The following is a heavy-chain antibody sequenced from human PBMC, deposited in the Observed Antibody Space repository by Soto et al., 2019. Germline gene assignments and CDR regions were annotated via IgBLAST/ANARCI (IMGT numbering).Heavy chain of an antibody. CDR3: ARGSYGVENWFDP. Sequence: QVQLQESGPGLVKPSQTLSLTCTVSGGSISSGGYYWSWIRQHPGKGLEWIGYIYYSGSTYYNPSLKGRVTISVDTSKNQFSLKLSSVTAADTAVYYCARGSYGVENWFDPWGQGTLVTVSS. D-gene: IGHD4-17*01. CDR1: GGSISSGGYY. V-gene: IGHV4-31*03. CDR2: IYYSGST. J-gene: IGHJ5*02.